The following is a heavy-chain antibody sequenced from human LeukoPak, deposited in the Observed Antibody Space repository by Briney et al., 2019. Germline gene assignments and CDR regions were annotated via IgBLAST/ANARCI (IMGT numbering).Heavy chain of an antibody. CDR1: GFTFSDHY. Sequence: GGSLRLSCAASGFTFSDHYMDWVRQAPGKGLEWVGRIKSKTDGGTTDYAAPVKGRFTISRDDSKNTLYLQMNSLKTEDTAVYYCTTDLFLLGAFDIWGQGTMVTVSS. V-gene: IGHV3-15*01. D-gene: IGHD1-26*01. CDR3: TTDLFLLGAFDI. J-gene: IGHJ3*02. CDR2: IKSKTDGGTT.